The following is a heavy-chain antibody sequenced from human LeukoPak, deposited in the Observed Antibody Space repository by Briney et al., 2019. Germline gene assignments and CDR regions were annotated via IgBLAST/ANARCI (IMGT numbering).Heavy chain of an antibody. Sequence: TSETLSLTCTVSGGYISSSSYYWGWIRQPPGKGLEWIGCLYYSGSTYYNPSHKSRVTISVDTSKNQFSLKLSSVTAADTAVYYCARDPPDQRLIDYWGQGTLVTVSS. CDR3: ARDPPDQRLIDY. V-gene: IGHV4-39*07. CDR2: LYYSGST. CDR1: GGYISSSSYY. D-gene: IGHD6-25*01. J-gene: IGHJ4*02.